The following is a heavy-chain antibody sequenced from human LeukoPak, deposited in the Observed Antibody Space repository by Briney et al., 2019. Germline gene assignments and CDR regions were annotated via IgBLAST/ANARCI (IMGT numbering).Heavy chain of an antibody. CDR1: GFILNTYT. Sequence: GGSLSLSCAASGFILNTYTITWVRQAPGKGLEWVSSITNTPNYIYYADSVKGRFTISRDNANNSLYLQMDNLRAEDTAVYYCWRDSPYDTSIWGQGTLVTVSS. CDR3: WRDSPYDTSI. V-gene: IGHV3-21*01. CDR2: ITNTPNYI. D-gene: IGHD3-16*01. J-gene: IGHJ4*02.